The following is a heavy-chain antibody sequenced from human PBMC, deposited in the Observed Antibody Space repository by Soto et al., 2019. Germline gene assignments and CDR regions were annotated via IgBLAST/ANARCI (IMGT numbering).Heavy chain of an antibody. CDR1: GYTFTSYY. D-gene: IGHD3-22*01. V-gene: IGHV1-46*03. J-gene: IGHJ3*02. CDR2: INPSGGGT. Sequence: ASVKDSSKASGYTFTSYYMHCGRQSPGQGLEWIGIINPSGGGTSYAQKFQGRVTLTRDTITSTVYLELISLRTEDLAVYYCSRDRGSGYYSGAFEIWGQGTMVTVSS. CDR3: SRDRGSGYYSGAFEI.